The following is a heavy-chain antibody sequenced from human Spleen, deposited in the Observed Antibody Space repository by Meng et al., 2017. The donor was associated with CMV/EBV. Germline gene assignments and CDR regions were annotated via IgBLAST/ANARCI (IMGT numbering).Heavy chain of an antibody. Sequence: CAVYGGSFSGYYWSWIRQPPGKGLERIGEINHSGSTNYNPSLKSRVTISVDTSKNQFSLKLSSVTAADTAVYYCARSVSYSSSWFGYWGQGTLVTVSS. V-gene: IGHV4-34*01. J-gene: IGHJ4*02. CDR1: GGSFSGYY. CDR3: ARSVSYSSSWFGY. D-gene: IGHD6-13*01. CDR2: INHSGST.